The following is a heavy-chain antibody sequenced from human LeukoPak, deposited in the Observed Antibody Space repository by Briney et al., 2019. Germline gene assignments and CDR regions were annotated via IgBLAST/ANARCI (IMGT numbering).Heavy chain of an antibody. J-gene: IGHJ4*02. CDR3: AKGQLRNYFDY. D-gene: IGHD1-26*01. V-gene: IGHV3-9*01. CDR2: ISWNSGSI. CDR1: GFTFDDYA. Sequence: QPGGSLRLSCAASGFTFDDYAMHWVRQAPGKGLEWVSGISWNSGSIGYADSVKGRFTISRDNAKNSLYLQMNSLRAEDTALYYCAKGQLRNYFDYWGQGTLVTVSS.